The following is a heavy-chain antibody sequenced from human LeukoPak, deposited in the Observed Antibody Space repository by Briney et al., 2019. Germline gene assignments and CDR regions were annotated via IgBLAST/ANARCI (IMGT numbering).Heavy chain of an antibody. V-gene: IGHV3-66*01. J-gene: IGHJ4*02. CDR2: IYSGGST. CDR3: ASGYFYDSIAYSFDF. Sequence: GGSLRLSCAASRFTVSNNYMSWVRQAPGKGLEWVSVIYSGGSTSCTDSVKGRFSISRDNSKNTVYLQMNNLRAEDTAVYYCASGYFYDSIAYSFDFWGQGTLVTVSS. D-gene: IGHD3-22*01. CDR1: RFTVSNNY.